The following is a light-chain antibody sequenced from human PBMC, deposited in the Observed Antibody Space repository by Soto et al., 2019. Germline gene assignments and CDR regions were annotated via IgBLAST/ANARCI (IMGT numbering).Light chain of an antibody. J-gene: IGLJ2*01. CDR2: DDN. CDR3: GTWDSSLSVVL. CDR1: DSNIGNHY. V-gene: IGLV1-51*01. Sequence: QSVLTQPPSVSAAPGQKVTISCSGSDSNIGNHYVSWYQQLPGTAPKLLIYDDNRRHSGIPDGFSGSKSGTSATLGITGLQTGDEADYYCGTWDSSLSVVLFGGGTKLTVL.